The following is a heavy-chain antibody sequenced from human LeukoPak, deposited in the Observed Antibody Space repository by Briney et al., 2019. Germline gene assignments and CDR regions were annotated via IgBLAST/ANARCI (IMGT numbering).Heavy chain of an antibody. CDR1: GFTFSSYG. Sequence: PGGSLRLSCAASGFTFSSYGMHWVRQAPGKGLEWVAVISYDGSNKYYADSVKGRFTISRDNSKNTLYLQMNSLRAEDTAVYYCARLFGILAAAGTHAFDIWGQGTMVTVSS. J-gene: IGHJ3*02. V-gene: IGHV3-30*19. CDR2: ISYDGSNK. D-gene: IGHD6-13*01. CDR3: ARLFGILAAAGTHAFDI.